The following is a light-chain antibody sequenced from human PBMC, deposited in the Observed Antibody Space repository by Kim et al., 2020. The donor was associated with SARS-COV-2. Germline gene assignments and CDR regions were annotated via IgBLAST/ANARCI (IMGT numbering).Light chain of an antibody. V-gene: IGLV1-44*01. J-gene: IGLJ2*01. CDR2: SNY. CDR1: GSNIGSNS. Sequence: GQKVTNSCSGTGSNIGSNSVNWYQPLPGTAPKLLIYSNYQRASGVPARFAGSKSGTSASLAISGLQSEDEADYYCAAWDDSLIGLLFGGGTQLTVL. CDR3: AAWDDSLIGLL.